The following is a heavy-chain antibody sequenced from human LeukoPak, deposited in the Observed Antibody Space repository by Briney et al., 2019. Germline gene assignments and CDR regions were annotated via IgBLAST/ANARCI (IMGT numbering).Heavy chain of an antibody. D-gene: IGHD6-13*01. CDR3: ARGNFDSSSWYRTYDY. J-gene: IGHJ4*02. V-gene: IGHV3-7*01. CDR1: GFTFSSYW. Sequence: QPGGSLRLSCAASGFTFSSYWMNWVRQAPGKGLEWVANIKQDGSEKYYVDSVKGRFTISRDNAKNSLYLQMNSLRAEDTAVYYCARGNFDSSSWYRTYDYWGQGTLVTVSS. CDR2: IKQDGSEK.